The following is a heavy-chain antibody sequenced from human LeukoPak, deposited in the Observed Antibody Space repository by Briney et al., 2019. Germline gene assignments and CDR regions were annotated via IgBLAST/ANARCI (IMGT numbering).Heavy chain of an antibody. J-gene: IGHJ5*02. Sequence: GGSLRLSCAASGFSFTNYWMSWVRQAPGRALEWVANINQDGSEKNYVGSVKGRFTISRDNVQKSVFLQMNRLRADDTALYFCTRAYGDNPWGQGTRVTVSS. CDR3: TRAYGDNP. CDR2: INQDGSEK. V-gene: IGHV3-7*01. D-gene: IGHD4/OR15-4a*01. CDR1: GFSFTNYW.